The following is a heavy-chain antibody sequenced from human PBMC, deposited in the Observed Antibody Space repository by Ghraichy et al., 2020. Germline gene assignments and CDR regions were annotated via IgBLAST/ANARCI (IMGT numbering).Heavy chain of an antibody. CDR2: ISGSGGST. CDR3: AKAPFVRRWFRILLGYFDY. Sequence: GGSLRLSCAASGFTFSSYAMSWVRQAPGKGLEWVSAISGSGGSTYYADSVKGRFTISRDNSKNTLYLQMNSLRAEDTAVYYCAKAPFVRRWFRILLGYFDYWGQGTLVTVSS. J-gene: IGHJ4*02. D-gene: IGHD2-15*01. V-gene: IGHV3-23*01. CDR1: GFTFSSYA.